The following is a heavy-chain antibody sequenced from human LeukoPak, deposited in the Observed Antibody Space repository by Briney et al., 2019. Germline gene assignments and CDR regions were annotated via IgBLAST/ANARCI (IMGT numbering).Heavy chain of an antibody. CDR1: GGSFSGYY. D-gene: IGHD6-13*01. CDR3: ARGVGSSWYNWFDP. V-gene: IGHV4-34*01. J-gene: IGHJ5*02. Sequence: PSETLSLTCAVYGGSFSGYYWSWIRQPPGKGLEWIGEINHSGSTNYNPSLKSRVTISVDTSKNQFSLRLCSVTAADTAVYYCARGVGSSWYNWFDPWGQGTLVTVSS. CDR2: INHSGST.